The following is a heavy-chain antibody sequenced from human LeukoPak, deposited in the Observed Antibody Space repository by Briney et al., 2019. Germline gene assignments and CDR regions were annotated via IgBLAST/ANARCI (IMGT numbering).Heavy chain of an antibody. Sequence: GGSLRLSCAASGFTFSSYAMSWVRQAPGKGLEWVSAISGGGGSTYYADSVKGRFTTSRDNSKNTLYLQMNSLRAEDTAVYSCAKGGTGKWLRFLDRGFDYWGQGTLVTVSS. CDR2: ISGGGGST. CDR1: GFTFSSYA. J-gene: IGHJ4*02. V-gene: IGHV3-23*01. CDR3: AKGGTGKWLRFLDRGFDY. D-gene: IGHD5-12*01.